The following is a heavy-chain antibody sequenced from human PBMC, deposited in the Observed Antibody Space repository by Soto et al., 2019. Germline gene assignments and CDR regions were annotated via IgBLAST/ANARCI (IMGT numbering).Heavy chain of an antibody. V-gene: IGHV4-4*02. CDR2: IYHSGST. CDR3: ARRQSSGWSENFDY. D-gene: IGHD6-19*01. CDR1: GGSISSSNW. J-gene: IGHJ4*02. Sequence: SETLSLTCAVSGGSISSSNWWSWVRQPPGKGLEWIGEIYHSGSTNYNPSLKSRVTISVDKSKNQFSLKLSSVTAADTAVYYCARRQSSGWSENFDYWGQGTLVTVSS.